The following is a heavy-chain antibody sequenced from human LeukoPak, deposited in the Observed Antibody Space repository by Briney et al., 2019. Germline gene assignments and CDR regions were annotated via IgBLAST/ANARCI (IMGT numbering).Heavy chain of an antibody. D-gene: IGHD6-6*01. CDR2: ISHDGGNK. V-gene: IGHV3-30*18. CDR3: AKDYYGSSTPL. J-gene: IGHJ4*02. CDR1: GFTFSSYG. Sequence: GGSLRLSCAASGFTFSSYGMHWVRQAPGKGLEWVAVISHDGGNKYYADSVKGRFTISRDNSKNTLYLQMNSLRAEDTAVYYCAKDYYGSSTPLWGQGTLVTVSS.